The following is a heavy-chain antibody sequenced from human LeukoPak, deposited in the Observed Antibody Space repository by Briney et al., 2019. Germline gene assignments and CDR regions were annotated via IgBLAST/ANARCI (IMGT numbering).Heavy chain of an antibody. Sequence: LTGGSLRLSCAASGFKFTNYAMHWVRQAPGKGLEWVSTIGGSGVTKFYADSVAGRFTISRDNSNNALFLQMNNLRAEDMAIYYCARGASSWEYTTFDVWGQGAIVTVSS. CDR3: ARGASSWEYTTFDV. D-gene: IGHD6-13*01. CDR1: GFKFTNYA. CDR2: IGGSGVTK. V-gene: IGHV3-23*01. J-gene: IGHJ3*01.